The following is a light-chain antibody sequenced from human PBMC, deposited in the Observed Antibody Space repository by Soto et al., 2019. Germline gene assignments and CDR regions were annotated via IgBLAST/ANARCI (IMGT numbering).Light chain of an antibody. CDR1: QSVSSSY. V-gene: IGKV3D-20*01. CDR3: QQYGSSPPIT. Sequence: EIVLTQSPATLSLSPGERATLSCGASQSVSSSYLAWYQQKPGLAPRLLIYDASSRSTGIPDRFSGSGSGTDFTPTIRRLEPDDFAVYYGQQYGSSPPITFGQGTRLEIK. J-gene: IGKJ5*01. CDR2: DAS.